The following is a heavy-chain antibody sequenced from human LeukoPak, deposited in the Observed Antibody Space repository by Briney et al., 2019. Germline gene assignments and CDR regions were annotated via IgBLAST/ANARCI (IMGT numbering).Heavy chain of an antibody. D-gene: IGHD5-18*01. Sequence: PSETLSLTCAVSGGSISSSNWWSWVRQPPGKGLEWIGEIYHIGSTNYNPSLRSRVTISVDKSKNQFSLKLSSVTAADTAVYYCARGRYSYGPHYFDYWGQGTLVTVSS. CDR1: GGSISSSNW. CDR3: ARGRYSYGPHYFDY. CDR2: IYHIGST. V-gene: IGHV4-4*02. J-gene: IGHJ4*02.